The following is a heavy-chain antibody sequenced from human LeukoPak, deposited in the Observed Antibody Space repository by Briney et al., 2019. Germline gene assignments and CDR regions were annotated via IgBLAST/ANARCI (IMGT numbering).Heavy chain of an antibody. CDR2: IRGSGGST. Sequence: GALRLSCAASGFIFSDYAMSWVRQAPGKGREGVSAIRGSGGSTYFADSVKGRFTISRDNSKNTLYLQMNSLRVEDTAIYYCARRGYNYGPDFNYWGQGTLVTVSS. CDR1: GFIFSDYA. J-gene: IGHJ4*02. V-gene: IGHV3-23*01. CDR3: ARRGYNYGPDFNY. D-gene: IGHD5-18*01.